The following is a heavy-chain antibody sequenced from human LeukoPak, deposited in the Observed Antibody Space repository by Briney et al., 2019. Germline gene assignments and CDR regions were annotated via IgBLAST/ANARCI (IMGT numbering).Heavy chain of an antibody. V-gene: IGHV3-11*01. Sequence: GGSLRLSCAASGFTLSDYYMSWIRQAPGKGLEWISYISTSGSRIYYAESVKGRFTISRDNAKNSLYLQMNSLRAEDTALYYCAKDIRRYYDSSGYYPLAADYWGQGTLVIVSS. J-gene: IGHJ4*02. CDR3: AKDIRRYYDSSGYYPLAADY. CDR1: GFTLSDYY. CDR2: ISTSGSRI. D-gene: IGHD3-22*01.